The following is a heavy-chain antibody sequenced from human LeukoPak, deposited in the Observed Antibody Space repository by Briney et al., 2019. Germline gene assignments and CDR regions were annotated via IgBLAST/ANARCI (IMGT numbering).Heavy chain of an antibody. J-gene: IGHJ3*02. CDR2: VYSGGST. CDR3: AREGGGYSYGPTDAFDI. V-gene: IGHV3-53*04. D-gene: IGHD5-18*01. Sequence: GGSLRLSCAASGFTVSSNYMSWVRQAPGKGLEWVSVVYSGGSTYYADSVKGRFTISRHNSKNTLYLQMNSLRAEDTAVYYCAREGGGYSYGPTDAFDIWGQGTMVTVSS. CDR1: GFTVSSNY.